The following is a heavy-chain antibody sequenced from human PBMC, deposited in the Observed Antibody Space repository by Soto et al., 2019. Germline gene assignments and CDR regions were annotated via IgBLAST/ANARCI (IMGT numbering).Heavy chain of an antibody. CDR3: ARDRRSYSDYFDY. CDR1: VESLSGYY. Sequence: SETLSLTCAVYVESLSGYYWTWIRQPPGKGLEWIGEINHSGSTNYNTSLKSRVTISVDTSKNQFSLKLSSVTAADTAVYYCARDRRSYSDYFDYWGQGTLVTVSS. D-gene: IGHD1-26*01. J-gene: IGHJ4*02. CDR2: INHSGST. V-gene: IGHV4-34*01.